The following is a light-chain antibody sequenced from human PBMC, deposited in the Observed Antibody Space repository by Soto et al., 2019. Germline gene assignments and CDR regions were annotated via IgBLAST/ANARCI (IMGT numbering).Light chain of an antibody. V-gene: IGKV1-13*02. CDR1: QDISNT. Sequence: ALHLTQSPSSLSASVGDRVTITCRASQDISNTLAWYQQKPGQPPKLLIHLASSLERGVPSRFSGSGSGTDFTLTISGLQPEDFATYYCQVFNTFPLTFGQGTRLEIK. CDR2: LAS. CDR3: QVFNTFPLT. J-gene: IGKJ5*01.